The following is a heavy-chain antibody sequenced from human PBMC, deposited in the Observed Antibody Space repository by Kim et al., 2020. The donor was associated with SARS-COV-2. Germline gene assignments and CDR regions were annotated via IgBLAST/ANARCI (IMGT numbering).Heavy chain of an antibody. D-gene: IGHD3-22*01. V-gene: IGHV3-48*02. CDR2: INTGGSSM. J-gene: IGHJ4*02. CDR1: GFTFSSFS. Sequence: GGSRRLSCAASGFTFSSFSMNWVRQTPGKGLEWVSFINTGGSSMYYAESVKGRFTISRDNAKNSVFLQMNSLRDEDTAVYYCARNGDNTGYFVNWGQGTLVTVSS. CDR3: ARNGDNTGYFVN.